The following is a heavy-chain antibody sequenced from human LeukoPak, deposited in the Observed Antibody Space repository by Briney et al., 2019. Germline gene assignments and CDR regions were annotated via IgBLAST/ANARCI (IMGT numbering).Heavy chain of an antibody. CDR3: AREVYYYDSSGFYYSGGFGY. D-gene: IGHD3-22*01. CDR2: ISSSSSTI. V-gene: IGHV3-48*01. Sequence: HTGGSLRLSCAASGFTFSSYSMNWVRQAPGKGLEWVSYISSSSSTIYYADSVKGRFTISRDNAKNSLYLQMNSPRAEDTAVYYCAREVYYYDSSGFYYSGGFGYWGQGTLLTVSS. CDR1: GFTFSSYS. J-gene: IGHJ4*02.